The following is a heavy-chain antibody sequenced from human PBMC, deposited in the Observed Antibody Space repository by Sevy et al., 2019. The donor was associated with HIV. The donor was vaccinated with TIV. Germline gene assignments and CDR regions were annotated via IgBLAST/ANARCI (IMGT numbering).Heavy chain of an antibody. D-gene: IGHD3-3*01. CDR3: ARDPDDSSGYGMDV. CDR1: GFTFSRDW. J-gene: IGHJ6*02. Sequence: GGSLRLSCAASGFTFSRDWMSWVRQAPGKGLEWVANIKQDGSEKYYVDSEKGRFTISRDNAKKSLYLQMNSLRAEDTAVYYCARDPDDSSGYGMDVWGQGTTVTVSS. V-gene: IGHV3-7*01. CDR2: IKQDGSEK.